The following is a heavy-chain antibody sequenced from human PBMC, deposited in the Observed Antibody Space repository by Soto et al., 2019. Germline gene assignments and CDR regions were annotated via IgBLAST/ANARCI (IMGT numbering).Heavy chain of an antibody. CDR2: IYYNGNT. CDR1: GGPISGSSYY. Sequence: SETLSLTCTVSGGPISGSSYYWGWIRQPPGKGLEWIGNIYYNGNTYYNPSLKSRVTISVDTSKNQFSLKLSSVTAADTAVYYCARVPDYWGQGTLVTVSS. D-gene: IGHD2-2*01. J-gene: IGHJ4*02. CDR3: ARVPDY. V-gene: IGHV4-39*01.